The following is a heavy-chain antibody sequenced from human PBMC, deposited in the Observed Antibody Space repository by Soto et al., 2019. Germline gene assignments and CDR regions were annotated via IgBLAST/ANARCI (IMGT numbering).Heavy chain of an antibody. CDR3: ASSYSYGDYYYYGMDV. Sequence: PGESLKISCKGSGYSFTSYWISWVRQMPGKGLEWMGRIDPSDSYTNYSPSFQGHVTISADKSISTAYLQWSSLKASDTAMYYCASSYSYGDYYYYGMDVWGQGTTVTVSS. V-gene: IGHV5-10-1*01. CDR2: IDPSDSYT. CDR1: GYSFTSYW. J-gene: IGHJ6*02. D-gene: IGHD5-18*01.